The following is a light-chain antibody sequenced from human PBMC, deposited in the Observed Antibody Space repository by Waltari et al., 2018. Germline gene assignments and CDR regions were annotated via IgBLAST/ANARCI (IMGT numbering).Light chain of an antibody. J-gene: IGKJ2*01. CDR1: QGISNY. V-gene: IGKV1-27*01. CDR2: VAS. CDR3: QKYNSASYT. Sequence: DIQMTQSPSSLSASVGDRVTITCRASQGISNYLAWYQQKPGKVPKLLIYVASTLQSGVPARFSGSGSGTDFTLTISSLQPEDVATYYCQKYNSASYTFGQGTKLEIK.